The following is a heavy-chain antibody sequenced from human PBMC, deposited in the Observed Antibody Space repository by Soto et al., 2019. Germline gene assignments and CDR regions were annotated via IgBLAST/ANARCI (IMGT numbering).Heavy chain of an antibody. J-gene: IGHJ4*02. D-gene: IGHD3-10*01. V-gene: IGHV3-15*07. CDR1: GFTFSNAW. Sequence: EVQLVESGGGLVKPGGSLSLSFAASGFTFSNAWMNWVRQAPGKGLEWVGRIKSKTDGGTTDYAAPVKGRFTISRDDSKNTLYLQMNGLKTEDTAVYYCTTERSGGSCGGLGFDWGQGTLVTVSS. CDR2: IKSKTDGGTT. CDR3: TTERSGGSCGGLGFD.